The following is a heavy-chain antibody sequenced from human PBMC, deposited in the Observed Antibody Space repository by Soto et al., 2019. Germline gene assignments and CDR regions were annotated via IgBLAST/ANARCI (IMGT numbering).Heavy chain of an antibody. CDR2: ISAYNGNT. V-gene: IGHV1-18*01. J-gene: IGHJ6*02. Sequence: QVQLVQSGAEVKKPGASVKVSCKASGYTFTSYGISWVRQAPGQGLEWMGWISAYNGNTNYAQKLQGRVTMTTDTSTRTAYMELRSLRSDDTAVYYCARDRSSTGPIPYYYGMDVWGQGTTVTVSS. CDR1: GYTFTSYG. CDR3: ARDRSSTGPIPYYYGMDV. D-gene: IGHD4-4*01.